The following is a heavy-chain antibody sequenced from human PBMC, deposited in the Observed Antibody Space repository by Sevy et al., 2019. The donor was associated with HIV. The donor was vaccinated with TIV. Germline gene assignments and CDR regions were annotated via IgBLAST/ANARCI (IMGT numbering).Heavy chain of an antibody. J-gene: IGHJ3*02. V-gene: IGHV3-23*01. CDR2: ISGSGGST. D-gene: IGHD3-10*01. CDR1: GFTFSSYA. Sequence: GGSLRLSCAASGFTFSSYAMSWVRQAPGKGLEWVSPISGSGGSTYYADSVKGRFTISRDNSKNTLYLQMNSLRAEDTAVYYCAKSYYYGSGTQGGDAFDIWGQGTMVTVSS. CDR3: AKSYYYGSGTQGGDAFDI.